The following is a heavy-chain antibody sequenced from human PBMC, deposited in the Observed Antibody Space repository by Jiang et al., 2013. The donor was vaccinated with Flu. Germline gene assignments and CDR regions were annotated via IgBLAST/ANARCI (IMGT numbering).Heavy chain of an antibody. Sequence: QLVESGGGVVQPGRSLRLSCAASGFTFSSYAMHWVRQAPGKGLEWVAVISYDGSNKYYADSVKGRFTISRDNSKNTLYLQMNSLRAEDTAVYYCARDGTAMVKPPLDYWGQGTLVTVSS. V-gene: IGHV3-30-3*01. CDR1: GFTFSSYA. J-gene: IGHJ4*02. CDR3: ARDGTAMVKPPLDY. D-gene: IGHD5-18*01. CDR2: ISYDGSNK.